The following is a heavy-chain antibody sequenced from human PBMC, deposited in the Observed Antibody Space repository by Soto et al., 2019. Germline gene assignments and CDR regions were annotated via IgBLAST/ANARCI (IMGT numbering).Heavy chain of an antibody. Sequence: PGGSLRLSCAASGGTFSSCAMHWVRQAPGKGLEWVALISYDGSNKYYADSVKGRFTISRDNSKNTLYLQMNSLRAEDTAVYYCARDKRDLRFLEWSYYFDYWGQGTLVTVSS. CDR3: ARDKRDLRFLEWSYYFDY. J-gene: IGHJ4*02. CDR1: GGTFSSCA. D-gene: IGHD3-3*01. V-gene: IGHV3-30-3*01. CDR2: ISYDGSNK.